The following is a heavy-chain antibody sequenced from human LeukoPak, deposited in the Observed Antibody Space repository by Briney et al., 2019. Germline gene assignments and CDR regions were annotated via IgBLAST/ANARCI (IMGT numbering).Heavy chain of an antibody. CDR2: ISGSGGST. Sequence: EPGGSLRLSCAASGFTFSSYAMSWVRQAPGKGLEWVSAISGSGGSTYYADSVKGRFTISRDNSKNTLYLQMNSLRAEDTAVYYCASSLPRYSSSWYLFNYWGQGTLVTVSS. D-gene: IGHD6-13*01. V-gene: IGHV3-23*01. CDR1: GFTFSSYA. CDR3: ASSLPRYSSSWYLFNY. J-gene: IGHJ4*02.